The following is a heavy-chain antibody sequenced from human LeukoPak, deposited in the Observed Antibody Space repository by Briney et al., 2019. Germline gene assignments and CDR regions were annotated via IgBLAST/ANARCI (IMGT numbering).Heavy chain of an antibody. J-gene: IGHJ4*02. CDR3: AGSGYSYGNSFDY. CDR1: GGSISSYF. Sequence: SETPSLTCTVSGGSISSYFWSWIRQPAGKGLEWIGRMYTSGSTNYNPSLKSRVTMPADTSKNQFSLKMSSVTAADTAVYYCAGSGYSYGNSFDYWGQGTLVTVSS. CDR2: MYTSGST. V-gene: IGHV4-4*07. D-gene: IGHD5-18*01.